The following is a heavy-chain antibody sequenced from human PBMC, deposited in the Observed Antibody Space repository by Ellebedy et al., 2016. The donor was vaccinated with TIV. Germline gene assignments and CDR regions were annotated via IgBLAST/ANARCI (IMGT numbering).Heavy chain of an antibody. J-gene: IGHJ6*02. CDR1: GYTFTGYY. Sequence: ASVKVSCKASGYTFTGYYMHWVRQAPGQGLEWMGWINPNSGGTNYAQKFQGRVTMTRDTSISTAYMELSRLRWDDTAVYYCARGPDYYYYSMDVWGQGTTVTVSS. CDR2: INPNSGGT. CDR3: ARGPDYYYYSMDV. V-gene: IGHV1-2*02.